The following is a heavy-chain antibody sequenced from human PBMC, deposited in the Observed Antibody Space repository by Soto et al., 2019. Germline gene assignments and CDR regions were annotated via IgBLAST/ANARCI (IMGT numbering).Heavy chain of an antibody. CDR1: GGTFSSYA. CDR2: IIPIFGTA. CDR3: ARDDPTAAGTGTYYYYYGMDV. V-gene: IGHV1-69*12. J-gene: IGHJ6*02. D-gene: IGHD6-13*01. Sequence: QVQLVQSGAEVKKPGSSVKVSCKASGGTFSSYAISWVRQAPGQGLEWMGGIIPIFGTANYAQKFQGRVTITADESTRLAYMELSSLRSEDTAVYYCARDDPTAAGTGTYYYYYGMDVWGQGTTVTVSS.